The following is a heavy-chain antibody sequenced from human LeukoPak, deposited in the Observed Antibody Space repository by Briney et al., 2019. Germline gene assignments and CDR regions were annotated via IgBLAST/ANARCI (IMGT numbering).Heavy chain of an antibody. CDR3: ARGYYDNSGYYFPFDF. Sequence: GGSLRLSCAASGFTFSEYYMSWIRQAPGKGLEWVSYIRSSSSYTSYADSVKGRFTISRDNAKNSLYLQMNSLRAEDTAVYYCARGYYDNSGYYFPFDFWGQGTLVTVSS. CDR1: GFTFSEYY. CDR2: IRSSSSYT. D-gene: IGHD3-22*01. J-gene: IGHJ4*02. V-gene: IGHV3-11*06.